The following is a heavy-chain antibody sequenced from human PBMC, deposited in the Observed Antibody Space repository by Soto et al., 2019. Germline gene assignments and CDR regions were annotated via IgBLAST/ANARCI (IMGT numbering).Heavy chain of an antibody. V-gene: IGHV1-24*01. CDR2: FDPEDGET. CDR1: GYTLTELS. D-gene: IGHD5-12*01. CDR3: ATDLGQDGYNRPGALDI. Sequence: GTSVKVSCKVSGYTLTELSMHGVRQAPGKGLEWMGGFDPEDGETIYAQKFQGRVTMTEDTSTDTAYMELSSLRSEDTAGYYCATDLGQDGYNRPGALDIWGKGTLVPVSS. J-gene: IGHJ3*02.